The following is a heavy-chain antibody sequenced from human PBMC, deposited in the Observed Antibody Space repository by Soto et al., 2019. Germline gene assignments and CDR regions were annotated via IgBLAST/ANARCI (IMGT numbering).Heavy chain of an antibody. D-gene: IGHD3-3*01. Sequence: ASVKVSCKASGYTFTSYAIHLVRQAPGQTLEXMGXXNXXNXXXXXSXXXQGRVTITRDTSASTAYMELSSLISEDTAVYYCAKDFDYYYYAMDVWGQGTTVTASS. V-gene: IGHV1-3*01. CDR1: GYTFTSYA. J-gene: IGHJ6*02. CDR2: XNXXNXXX. CDR3: AKDFDYYYYAMDV.